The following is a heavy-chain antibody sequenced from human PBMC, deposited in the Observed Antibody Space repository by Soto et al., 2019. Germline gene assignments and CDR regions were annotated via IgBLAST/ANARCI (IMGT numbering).Heavy chain of an antibody. Sequence: ASVKVSCKASGYAFTSYAMHWVRQAPGQRLEWMGWINAGNGNTKYSQKFQGRVTITRDTSASTAYMELSSLRSEDTAVYYCARDPEITILGVVIGRGDYWGQGTLVTVS. D-gene: IGHD3-3*01. J-gene: IGHJ4*02. CDR1: GYAFTSYA. CDR3: ARDPEITILGVVIGRGDY. CDR2: INAGNGNT. V-gene: IGHV1-3*01.